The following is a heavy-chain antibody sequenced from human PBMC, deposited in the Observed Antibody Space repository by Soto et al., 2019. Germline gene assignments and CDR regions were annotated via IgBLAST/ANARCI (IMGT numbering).Heavy chain of an antibody. CDR3: ARGRGIAAISYYYYGMDV. CDR2: IIPIFGTA. CDR1: GGTFSSYA. Sequence: SVKVSCKASGGTFSSYAISWVRQAPGQGLEWMGGIIPIFGTANYAQKFQGRVTITADESTSTAYMELSSLRSEDTAVYYCARGRGIAAISYYYYGMDVWGQGTTVTVSS. D-gene: IGHD6-13*01. V-gene: IGHV1-69*13. J-gene: IGHJ6*02.